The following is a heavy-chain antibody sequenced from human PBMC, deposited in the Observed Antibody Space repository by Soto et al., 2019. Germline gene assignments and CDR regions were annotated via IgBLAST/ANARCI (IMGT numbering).Heavy chain of an antibody. J-gene: IGHJ6*03. Sequence: PGGSLRLSCAASGFTFSSYGMHWVRQAPGKGLEWVAVIWYDGSNKYYADSVRGRFTISRDNSKNTLYLQMNSLRAEDTAVYYCARDGTIAAAGTIGYYYYMDVWGKGTTVTVSS. V-gene: IGHV3-33*01. CDR2: IWYDGSNK. CDR1: GFTFSSYG. CDR3: ARDGTIAAAGTIGYYYYMDV. D-gene: IGHD6-13*01.